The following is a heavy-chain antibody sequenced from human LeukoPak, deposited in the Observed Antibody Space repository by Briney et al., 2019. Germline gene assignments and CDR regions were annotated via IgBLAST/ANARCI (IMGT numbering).Heavy chain of an antibody. J-gene: IGHJ4*02. D-gene: IGHD6-19*01. Sequence: ASVTVSCKASVYTFTGYYMHWVRQAPGQGLEWMGWINPNSGGTNYAQKFQGRVTMTRDTSISTAYMELSRLRSDDTAVYYCARDSSLYSSGWRFDYWGQGTLVTVSS. CDR1: VYTFTGYY. V-gene: IGHV1-2*02. CDR3: ARDSSLYSSGWRFDY. CDR2: INPNSGGT.